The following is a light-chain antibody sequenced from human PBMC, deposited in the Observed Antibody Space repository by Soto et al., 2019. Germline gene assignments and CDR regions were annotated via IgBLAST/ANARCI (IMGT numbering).Light chain of an antibody. V-gene: IGKV1-27*01. J-gene: IGKJ3*01. CDR3: QKYNSAPFT. CDR1: QGITNY. Sequence: DVEMTKSPPALSASVGDRVTITCRASQGITNYLAWYQQKPGKVPKLLIYAASTLQSGVPSRFSGSGSGTDFTLTISSLQPEDVATYYCQKYNSAPFTFGPGSNVDIK. CDR2: AAS.